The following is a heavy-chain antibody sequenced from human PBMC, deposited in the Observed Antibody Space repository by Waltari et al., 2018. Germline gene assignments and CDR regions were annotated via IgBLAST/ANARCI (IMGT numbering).Heavy chain of an antibody. J-gene: IGHJ4*02. CDR2: IYHSGST. CDR1: GGSLSRSNW. Sequence: QVQLQESGPGLVKPSGTLSLTCAVSGGSLSRSNWRSLVRQPPGKGLEWMGEIYHSGSTNYNPSLKSRVTISVDKSKNQFSLKLSSVTAADTAVYYCARLHGSGSYYEPADYWGQGTLVTVSS. V-gene: IGHV4-4*02. D-gene: IGHD3-10*01. CDR3: ARLHGSGSYYEPADY.